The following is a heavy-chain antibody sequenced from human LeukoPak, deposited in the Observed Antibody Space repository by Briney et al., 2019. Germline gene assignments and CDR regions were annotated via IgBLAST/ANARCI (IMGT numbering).Heavy chain of an antibody. V-gene: IGHV3-74*01. CDR2: INSDGSST. Sequence: GGSLRLSCAASGFTFSSYAMSWVRQAPGKGLVWVSRINSDGSSTSYADSVKGRFTISRDNAKNTLYLQMNSLRAEDTAVYYCARDYDSSGYYPFQHWGQGTLVTASS. D-gene: IGHD3-22*01. J-gene: IGHJ1*01. CDR1: GFTFSSYA. CDR3: ARDYDSSGYYPFQH.